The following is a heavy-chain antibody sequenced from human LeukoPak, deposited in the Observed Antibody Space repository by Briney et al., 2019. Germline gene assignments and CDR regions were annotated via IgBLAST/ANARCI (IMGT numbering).Heavy chain of an antibody. Sequence: SETLSLTCTVSGGSISSHYWSWIRQPPGKGLEWIGYIYYSGSTNYNPSLKSRVTISVDTSKNQFSLNLSSVTAADTAVYYCARAISSGWFKNAFDIWGHGTMVTVSS. CDR3: ARAISSGWFKNAFDI. J-gene: IGHJ3*02. CDR1: GGSISSHY. V-gene: IGHV4-59*11. CDR2: IYYSGST. D-gene: IGHD6-19*01.